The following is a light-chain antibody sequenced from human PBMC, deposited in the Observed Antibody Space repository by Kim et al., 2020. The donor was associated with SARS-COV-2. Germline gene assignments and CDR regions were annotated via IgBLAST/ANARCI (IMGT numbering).Light chain of an antibody. Sequence: QSALTQPASVSGSPGQSITISCTGTSSDLGDYNYVSWYQQHPGNAPQLIISDVTKRPSGVSNRFSGSKSAYTGSLTITGLQAEDEAYYYCSSYTSSSTLFGGGTQLTVL. V-gene: IGLV2-14*03. CDR2: DVT. CDR1: SSDLGDYNY. CDR3: SSYTSSSTL. J-gene: IGLJ2*01.